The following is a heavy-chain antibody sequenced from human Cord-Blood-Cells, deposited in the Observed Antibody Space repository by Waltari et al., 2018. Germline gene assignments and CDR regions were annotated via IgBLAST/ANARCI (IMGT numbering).Heavy chain of an antibody. CDR3: AHRTASGVAFDI. CDR1: GFSLSTSGVG. J-gene: IGHJ3*02. CDR2: IYWDDDK. Sequence: QITLKESGPTLVKPTQTLTLTCTFSGFSLSTSGVGVGWIRQPPGKALEWLALIYWDDDKRYSPALKSRLTITKDTSKNQVVLTMTNMDPVDTATYYCAHRTASGVAFDIWGQGTMVTVSS. V-gene: IGHV2-5*02. D-gene: IGHD6-13*01.